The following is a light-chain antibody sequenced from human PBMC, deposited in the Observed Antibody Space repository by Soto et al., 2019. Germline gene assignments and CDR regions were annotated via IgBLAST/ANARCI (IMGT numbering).Light chain of an antibody. CDR3: SSDASSLYV. V-gene: IGLV2-8*01. CDR1: INDVGCYNY. J-gene: IGLJ1*01. Sequence: SLLTRPPSASGSPGQSFTISCTGTINDVGCYNYGSWYQQHPGKARKLMIYDVGKRPSGVPGCFSGTKADNTASLTISWLEAEDEANYYRSSDASSLYVFGSGTKVTV. CDR2: DVG.